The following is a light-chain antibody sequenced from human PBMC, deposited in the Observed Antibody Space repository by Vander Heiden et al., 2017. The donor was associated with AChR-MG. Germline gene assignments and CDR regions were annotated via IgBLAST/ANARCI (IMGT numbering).Light chain of an antibody. J-gene: IGLJ3*02. CDR3: AAWDDSLSGRV. CDR2: RNN. Sequence: QSVLTQPPSASGTPGQRVTISCSGSSTKIGSNYVYWYQQRPGTAPKLLIYRNNQRPSGVPDRFSGSKSGTSASLAISGLRSEDEADYYCAAWDDSLSGRVFGGGTKLTVL. CDR1: STKIGSNY. V-gene: IGLV1-47*01.